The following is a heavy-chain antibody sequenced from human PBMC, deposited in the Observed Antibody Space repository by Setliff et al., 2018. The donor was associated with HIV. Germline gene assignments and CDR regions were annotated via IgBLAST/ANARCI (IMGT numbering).Heavy chain of an antibody. J-gene: IGHJ3*02. D-gene: IGHD1-26*01. CDR3: ARASVGATGLYAFEI. Sequence: PSETLSLTCAVYGGSFSGYYWSWIRQSPGKGLEWIGEINHSGSANYNPSLKSRVTISVDTSKNQFSVKLTSVTAADTAVYYCARASVGATGLYAFEIWGQGTMVTVSS. CDR1: GGSFSGYY. V-gene: IGHV4-34*01. CDR2: INHSGSA.